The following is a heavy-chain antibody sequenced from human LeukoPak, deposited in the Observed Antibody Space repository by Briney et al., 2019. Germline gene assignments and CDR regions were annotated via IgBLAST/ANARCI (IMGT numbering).Heavy chain of an antibody. J-gene: IGHJ4*02. D-gene: IGHD3-3*01. CDR2: IYYSGSN. CDR1: GVSISSYY. Sequence: AETLSLTCAVSGVSISSYYLSWIRQPPGKGLEWIGYIYYSGSNNYNPSLKSRVTISVDTSKNQFSLKLSSVTAADTAVYYCARGPLGRFLEWLFLDYWGQGTLVTVSS. V-gene: IGHV4-59*01. CDR3: ARGPLGRFLEWLFLDY.